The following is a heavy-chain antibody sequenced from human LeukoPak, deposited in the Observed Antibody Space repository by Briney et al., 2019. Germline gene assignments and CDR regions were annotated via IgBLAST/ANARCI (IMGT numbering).Heavy chain of an antibody. V-gene: IGHV3-30*18. CDR2: ISYDGSNK. J-gene: IGHJ4*02. Sequence: GRSLRLSCAASGFSFSNFGMHWVRLAPGKGLEWVAVISYDGSNKYYGDSVKGRFPISRDDSKNTLFLQMNTLRAEDTAVYYCAKDRGSGHMDYWGQGTLVTVSS. CDR3: AKDRGSGHMDY. CDR1: GFSFSNFG. D-gene: IGHD6-19*01.